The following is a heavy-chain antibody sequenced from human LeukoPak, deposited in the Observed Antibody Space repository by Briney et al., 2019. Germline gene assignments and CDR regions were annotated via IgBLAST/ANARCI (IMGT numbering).Heavy chain of an antibody. D-gene: IGHD2-2*01. V-gene: IGHV1-69*01. CDR3: ARAPSVVVPAATAPKDYYYYMDV. CDR2: IIPIFGAT. Sequence: SVKVSCKVSGYTLTEYAISWVRQAPGQGLEWMGGIIPIFGATNYAQKFQGRVTITADESTSTAYMELSSLRSEDTAVYYCARAPSVVVPAATAPKDYYYYMDVWGKGTTVTAS. CDR1: GYTLTEYA. J-gene: IGHJ6*03.